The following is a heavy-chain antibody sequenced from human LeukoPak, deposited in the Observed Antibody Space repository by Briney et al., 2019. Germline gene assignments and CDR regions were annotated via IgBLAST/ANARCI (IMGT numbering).Heavy chain of an antibody. D-gene: IGHD3-16*02. CDR1: GFTFSSYE. V-gene: IGHV3-48*03. CDR2: ISSSGSII. J-gene: IGHJ4*02. Sequence: PGGSLRLSCAASGFTFSSYEMSWVRQAPGKGLEWVSYISSSGSIIYYADSVKGRFTNSRDNAKNSLYLQMNSLRAEDTAVYYCARGDYVWGSYRYITGTFDYWGQGTLVTVSS. CDR3: ARGDYVWGSYRYITGTFDY.